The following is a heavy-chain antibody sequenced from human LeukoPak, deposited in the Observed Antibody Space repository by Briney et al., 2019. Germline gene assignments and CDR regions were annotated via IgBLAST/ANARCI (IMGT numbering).Heavy chain of an antibody. CDR2: ISGSGGGT. CDR1: GXTFSSYA. J-gene: IGHJ4*02. V-gene: IGHV3-23*01. Sequence: GGSLRLSCVASGXTFSSYAMSWVRQAPEKGLEWVSTISGSGGGTYYADSVKGRFTISRDDSKNTLYLQMNSLRAEDTAVYYCAKDLGRYRNNYFDYWGQGTLVTVSS. D-gene: IGHD1-26*01. CDR3: AKDLGRYRNNYFDY.